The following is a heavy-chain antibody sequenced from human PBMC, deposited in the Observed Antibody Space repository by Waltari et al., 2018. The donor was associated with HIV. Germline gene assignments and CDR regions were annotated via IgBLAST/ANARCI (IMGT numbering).Heavy chain of an antibody. CDR2: IWYDGDNK. D-gene: IGHD3-22*01. Sequence: QVQLVESGGGVVQPGRSLRLSCGASGFTFRNFAMTWVRQAPGKGLEWVAVIWYDGDNKYYADSVKGRFTISRDNSKNTLYLQMNSLRVEDTAVYYCARGGYYYDISGYYHYWGQGTLVTVSS. V-gene: IGHV3-33*01. CDR3: ARGGYYYDISGYYHY. CDR1: GFTFRNFA. J-gene: IGHJ4*02.